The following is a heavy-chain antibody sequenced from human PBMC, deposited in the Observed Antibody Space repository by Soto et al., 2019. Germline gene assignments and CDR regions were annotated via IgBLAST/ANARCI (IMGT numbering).Heavy chain of an antibody. CDR1: GYTFTSYD. CDR2: MNPDSGNT. J-gene: IGHJ4*02. CDR3: TSGTTCSSFDY. D-gene: IGHD1-26*01. V-gene: IGHV1-8*01. Sequence: QVQLVQSGAEMKRPGASVKVSCKASGYTFTSYDINWVRQAAGQGLEWMGWMNPDSGNTGYAKKFRDRGTMTRDTSINPAYMELTGLTPGDTDVYYCTSGTTCSSFDYFGPGTLVAVS.